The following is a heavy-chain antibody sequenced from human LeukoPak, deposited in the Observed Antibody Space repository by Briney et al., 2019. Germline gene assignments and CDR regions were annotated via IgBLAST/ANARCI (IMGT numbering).Heavy chain of an antibody. D-gene: IGHD3-16*01. CDR2: ISGSGGST. Sequence: GGSLRLSCAASGFTFSSYAMSWVRQAPGKGLEWVSAISGSGGSTYYADSVKGRFTISRDDSKNTLYLQMNSLRAEDTAVYYCAKGPNVLGTNWFDPWGQGTLVTVSS. CDR1: GFTFSSYA. CDR3: AKGPNVLGTNWFDP. V-gene: IGHV3-23*01. J-gene: IGHJ5*02.